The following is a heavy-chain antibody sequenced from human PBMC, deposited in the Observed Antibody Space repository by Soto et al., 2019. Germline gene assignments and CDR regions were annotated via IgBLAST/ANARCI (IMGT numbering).Heavy chain of an antibody. Sequence: HGGSLGLGCTACGFSVSDYEVAVVRQAPGKGPEWVARSRNRQKSYTTQYAASVKDRFTISRDDSKNSLYLQMNSLKTDDTAVYYCTRGLYEDSRNYSRYWRRGTLVTVSS. CDR2: SRNRQKSYTT. J-gene: IGHJ4*02. CDR3: TRGLYEDSRNYSRY. D-gene: IGHD4-4*01. CDR1: GFSVSDYE. V-gene: IGHV3-72*01.